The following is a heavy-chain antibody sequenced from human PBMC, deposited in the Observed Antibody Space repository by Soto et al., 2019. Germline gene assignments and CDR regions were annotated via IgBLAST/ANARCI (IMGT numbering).Heavy chain of an antibody. CDR2: ISGSGGSS. V-gene: IGHV3-23*01. CDR1: GFAFSTYA. D-gene: IGHD6-13*01. Sequence: PGGSLRLSCAASGFAFSTYAMTWVRQAPGKGLEWVSVISGSGGSSYYAASVKGRFTISRDNSKNTLYLQMNGLRAEDTALYYCAKVTKRAAAGRYEYYKYGMDVWGQGTTVT. CDR3: AKVTKRAAAGRYEYYKYGMDV. J-gene: IGHJ6*02.